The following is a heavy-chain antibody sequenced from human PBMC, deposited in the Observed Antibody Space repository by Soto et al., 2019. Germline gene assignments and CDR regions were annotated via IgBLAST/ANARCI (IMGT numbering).Heavy chain of an antibody. CDR2: IYYSGST. Sequence: ASETLSLTCTVSGGSISSGDYYWSWIRQPPGKGLEWIGYIYYSGSTYYNPSLKSRVTISVDTSKNQFSLKLSSVTAADTAVYYCARVNYDSSGSPGYFDYWGQGTLVTVSS. CDR3: ARVNYDSSGSPGYFDY. V-gene: IGHV4-30-4*01. CDR1: GGSISSGDYY. J-gene: IGHJ4*02. D-gene: IGHD3-22*01.